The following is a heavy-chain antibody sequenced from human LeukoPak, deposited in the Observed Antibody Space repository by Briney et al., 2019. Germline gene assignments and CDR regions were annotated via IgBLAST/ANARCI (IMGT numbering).Heavy chain of an antibody. J-gene: IGHJ4*02. CDR2: ISGSGGST. D-gene: IGHD3-10*01. Sequence: QPGGSLRLSCAASGFTFSSYAMSWVRQAPGKGLEWVSAISGSGGSTYYADSVKGRFTISRDNSKNTLYLQMNSLRAEDTAVYYCAKDSRPTYYYGSGSYGVPHYFDYWGQGTLVTVSS. V-gene: IGHV3-23*01. CDR3: AKDSRPTYYYGSGSYGVPHYFDY. CDR1: GFTFSSYA.